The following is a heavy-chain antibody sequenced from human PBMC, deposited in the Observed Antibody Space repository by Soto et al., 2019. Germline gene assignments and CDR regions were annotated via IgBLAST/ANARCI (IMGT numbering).Heavy chain of an antibody. D-gene: IGHD3-3*01. V-gene: IGHV4-34*01. CDR2: INHSGST. Sequence: QVQLQQWGAGLLKPSETLSLTCAVYGGSFSGYYLSWIRQPPGKGLEWIGEINHSGSTNYNPSLKSRVTISVDASKNQFSLKLSSVTAEDTAVYYCARAQYLAITIVGVDMDAAGRWWYWGQGTLVTVSS. CDR3: ARAQYLAITIVGVDMDAAGRWWY. CDR1: GGSFSGYY. J-gene: IGHJ4*02.